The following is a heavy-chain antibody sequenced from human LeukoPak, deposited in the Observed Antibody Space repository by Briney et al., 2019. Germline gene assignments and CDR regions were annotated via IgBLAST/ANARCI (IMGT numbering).Heavy chain of an antibody. CDR1: GFTFSSYW. Sequence: PGGSLRLSCAASGFTFSSYWMSWVRQAPGKGLEWVANIKQDGSEKYYVDSVKGRFTISRDNAKNSLYLQMNSLRAEDTAVYYCARARLDYYDSSGYFEFWGQGTLVTVSS. D-gene: IGHD3-22*01. CDR2: IKQDGSEK. J-gene: IGHJ4*02. CDR3: ARARLDYYDSSGYFEF. V-gene: IGHV3-7*01.